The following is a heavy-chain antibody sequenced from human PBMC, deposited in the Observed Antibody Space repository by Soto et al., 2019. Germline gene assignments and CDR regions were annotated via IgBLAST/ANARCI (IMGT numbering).Heavy chain of an antibody. CDR1: GFTFSSYG. Sequence: GGSLRLSCAASGFTFSSYGMHWVRQAPGKGLEWVAVISYDGSNKYYADSVKGRFTISRDNSKNTLYLQMNSLRAEDTAVYYCAKDTNRIAARYYFDYWGQGTLVTVSS. D-gene: IGHD6-6*01. CDR3: AKDTNRIAARYYFDY. CDR2: ISYDGSNK. J-gene: IGHJ4*02. V-gene: IGHV3-30*18.